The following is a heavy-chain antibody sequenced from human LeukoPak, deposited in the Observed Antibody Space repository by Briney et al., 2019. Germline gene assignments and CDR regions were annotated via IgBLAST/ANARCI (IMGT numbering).Heavy chain of an antibody. Sequence: GGSLRLSCAASGFAFSNYWMHWVRHVPGKGLVWVSRITRDGSGANYADSVKGRFTISRDNARSTLYLQMNSLRAEDTAVYYCARDGDGYNFDYWGQGALVIVSS. CDR1: GFAFSNYW. CDR2: ITRDGSGA. CDR3: ARDGDGYNFDY. J-gene: IGHJ4*02. D-gene: IGHD5-24*01. V-gene: IGHV3-74*01.